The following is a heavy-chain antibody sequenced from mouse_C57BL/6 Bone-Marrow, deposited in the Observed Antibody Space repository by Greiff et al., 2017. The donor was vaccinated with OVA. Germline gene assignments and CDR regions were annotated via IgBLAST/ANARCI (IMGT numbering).Heavy chain of an antibody. J-gene: IGHJ3*01. CDR1: GYTFTSYG. D-gene: IGHD2-1*01. CDR2: IYIGNGYT. Sequence: EVQLQQSGAELVRPGASVKMSCKTSGYTFTSYGINWVKQRPGQGLEWIGYIYIGNGYTKYNEKFKGKATLTSDTSSSIAYMQLSSLTSEDSAIYCGAVTLWFAYGGQGTLVTVSA. CDR3: AVTLWFAY. V-gene: IGHV1-58*01.